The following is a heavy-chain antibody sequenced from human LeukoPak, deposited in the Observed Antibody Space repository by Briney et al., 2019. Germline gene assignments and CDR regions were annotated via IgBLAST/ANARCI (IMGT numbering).Heavy chain of an antibody. Sequence: GGSLRLSCAASGLTFNNYAMSWVRQAPGKGLESVSGLSGTGDITNYADSVKGRFTISRDNSKNTLFLQMNSLRGEDTAVYYCAKDMDIETVGWLDPWGQGTLVTVSS. J-gene: IGHJ5*02. CDR2: LSGTGDIT. CDR1: GLTFNNYA. CDR3: AKDMDIETVGWLDP. D-gene: IGHD5-12*01. V-gene: IGHV3-23*01.